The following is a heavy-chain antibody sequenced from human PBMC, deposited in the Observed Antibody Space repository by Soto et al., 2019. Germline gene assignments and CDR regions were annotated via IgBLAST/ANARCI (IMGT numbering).Heavy chain of an antibody. D-gene: IGHD2-15*01. CDR3: AREEVGYCSGGRCYYYVMDV. CDR1: GCSISSYY. CDR2: IYTSGNT. J-gene: IGHJ6*02. V-gene: IGHV4-4*07. Sequence: SETLSLTCPVSGCSISSYYWRWIRQPAVKGLEWIGRIYTSGNTNYNPSLKSRVTMSVDTSKNQFSLKLSSVTAADTAVYYCAREEVGYCSGGRCYYYVMDVWGQGTTVTVSS.